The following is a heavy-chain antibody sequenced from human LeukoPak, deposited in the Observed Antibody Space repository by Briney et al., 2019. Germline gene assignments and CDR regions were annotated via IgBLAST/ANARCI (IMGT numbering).Heavy chain of an antibody. Sequence: PGGSLRLSCAASGFTFSSYSMNWVRQAPGKGLEWVSYISSSSSTIYYADSVKGRFTISRDNAKNSLFLQMNNLRAEDTAVYYCARVPVSSWYETPFDYWGQGTLVTVSS. CDR2: ISSSSSTI. CDR3: ARVPVSSWYETPFDY. CDR1: GFTFSSYS. D-gene: IGHD6-13*01. J-gene: IGHJ4*02. V-gene: IGHV3-48*04.